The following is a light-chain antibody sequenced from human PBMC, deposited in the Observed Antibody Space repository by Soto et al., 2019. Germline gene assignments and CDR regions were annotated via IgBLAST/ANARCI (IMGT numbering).Light chain of an antibody. CDR3: QQYGSSLFT. J-gene: IGKJ2*01. V-gene: IGKV3-20*01. CDR2: GAS. CDR1: QSVSSGS. Sequence: ENVLTQSPDTLSLSPGERATLSCRASQSVSSGSIAWYQQKPDQAPRLLIYGASGRAAGIPDRFSGSGSGTDFTLTISRLEPEDFAVYYCQQYGSSLFTFGQGTKLEIK.